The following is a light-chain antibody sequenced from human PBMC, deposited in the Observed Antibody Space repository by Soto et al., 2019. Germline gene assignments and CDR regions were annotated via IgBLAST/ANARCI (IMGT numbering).Light chain of an antibody. J-gene: IGKJ4*01. CDR2: AAS. V-gene: IGKV1-39*01. CDR1: QSISSY. Sequence: DIQMTQSPSSLSASVGDRVTITCRASQSISSYLNWYQQKPGKAPKLLIYAASSLQSGVPSRFSGSGSGTDFTLIISSLQHEDFATYYCQQSYCTPLTFGGGTKVEIK. CDR3: QQSYCTPLT.